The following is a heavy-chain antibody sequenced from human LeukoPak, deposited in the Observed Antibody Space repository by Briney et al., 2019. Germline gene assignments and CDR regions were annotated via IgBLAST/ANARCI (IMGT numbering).Heavy chain of an antibody. D-gene: IGHD5-18*01. V-gene: IGHV1-18*01. J-gene: IGHJ3*02. CDR1: GYTFTSYG. CDR3: ARMVYSYGFTDAFDI. Sequence: ASVKVSCKDSGYTFTSYGISWARQAPGQGLEWMGWISAYNGNTNYAQKLQGRVTMTTDTSTSTAYMELRSLRSDDTAVYYCARMVYSYGFTDAFDIWGQGTMVTVSS. CDR2: ISAYNGNT.